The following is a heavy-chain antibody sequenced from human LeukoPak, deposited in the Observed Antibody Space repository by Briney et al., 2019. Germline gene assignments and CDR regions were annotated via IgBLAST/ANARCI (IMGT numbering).Heavy chain of an antibody. V-gene: IGHV3-66*02. CDR1: GFTAISNY. J-gene: IGHJ4*02. D-gene: IGHD6-19*01. CDR2: IYSGGST. Sequence: GGSLRPSCAASGFTAISNYMSWVRQAPGKGLEWVSVIYSGGSTYYADSVRGRFTISRDNSKNTLYLQMNSLRAEDTAVYYCARERYSSGWYSDYWGQGTLVTVSS. CDR3: ARERYSSGWYSDY.